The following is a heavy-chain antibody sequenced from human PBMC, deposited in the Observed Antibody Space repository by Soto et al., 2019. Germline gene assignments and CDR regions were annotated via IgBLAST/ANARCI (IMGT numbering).Heavy chain of an antibody. CDR2: INHSGST. Sequence: QVQLQQWGAGLLKPSETLSLTCAVYGGSFSGYYWSWIRQPPGKGLEWIGEINHSGSTNYNPSLKSRVTISVDTSKNQFSLKLSSVTAADTAVYYCARGRKLRYCSSTSCYREGHYYYYYGMDVWGQGTTVTVSS. CDR1: GGSFSGYY. CDR3: ARGRKLRYCSSTSCYREGHYYYYYGMDV. J-gene: IGHJ6*02. V-gene: IGHV4-34*01. D-gene: IGHD2-2*02.